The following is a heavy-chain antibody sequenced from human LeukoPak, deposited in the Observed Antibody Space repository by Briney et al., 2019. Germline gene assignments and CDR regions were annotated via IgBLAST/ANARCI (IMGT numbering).Heavy chain of an antibody. CDR2: IYHSGST. D-gene: IGHD2-15*01. CDR3: AREWRSDRRRGCSGGSCHINWFDP. Sequence: MASQTLSLTCAVSGGSISSGGYSWSWIRQPPGKGLEWIGYIYHSGSTYYNPSLKSRVTISVDTSKNQFSLKLSSVTAADTAVYYRAREWRSDRRRGCSGGSCHINWFDPWGQGTLVTVSS. J-gene: IGHJ5*02. V-gene: IGHV4-30-2*05. CDR1: GGSISSGGYS.